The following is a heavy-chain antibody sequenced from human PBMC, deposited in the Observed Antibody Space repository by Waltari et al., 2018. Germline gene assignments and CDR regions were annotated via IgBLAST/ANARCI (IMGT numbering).Heavy chain of an antibody. D-gene: IGHD5-12*01. J-gene: IGHJ6*03. Sequence: QVQLVQSGAEVKKPGSSVKVSCKASGGTFSSSAISWVRQAPGQGLEWMGGVVPILGTANYAQKFQGRVTITADEPTSTAYMERRSLRSEDTAVYYCARAGYTPPSYYMDVWGKGTTVTISS. CDR2: VVPILGTA. V-gene: IGHV1-69*12. CDR1: GGTFSSSA. CDR3: ARAGYTPPSYYMDV.